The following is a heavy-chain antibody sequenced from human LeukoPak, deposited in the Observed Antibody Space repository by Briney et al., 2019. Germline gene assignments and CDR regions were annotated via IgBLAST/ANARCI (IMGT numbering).Heavy chain of an antibody. CDR1: GVSFSGYY. V-gene: IGHV4-34*01. CDR2: INHSGSP. Sequence: SETLSLTCAVYGVSFSGYYWSWIRLPPGRGLEWIGEINHSGSPNYNPSLKSRVTISVDTSKNQFSLKLTSVTAADTAVYYCARRGIAVAGIERMDAFDIWGQGTMVTVSS. J-gene: IGHJ3*02. D-gene: IGHD6-19*01. CDR3: ARRGIAVAGIERMDAFDI.